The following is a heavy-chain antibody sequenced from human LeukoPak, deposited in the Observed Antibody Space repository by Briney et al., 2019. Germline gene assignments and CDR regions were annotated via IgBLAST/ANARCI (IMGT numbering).Heavy chain of an antibody. CDR1: GFTFSSYA. J-gene: IGHJ4*02. V-gene: IGHV3-30-3*02. CDR2: ISYDGSNK. D-gene: IGHD6-6*01. Sequence: GGSLGLSCAASGFTFSSYAMHWVRQAPGKGLEWVAVISYDGSNKYYADSVKGRFTISRDNSKNTLYLQMNSLGAEDTAVYYCAKWKYSNSGIDDYWGQGTLVTVSS. CDR3: AKWKYSNSGIDDY.